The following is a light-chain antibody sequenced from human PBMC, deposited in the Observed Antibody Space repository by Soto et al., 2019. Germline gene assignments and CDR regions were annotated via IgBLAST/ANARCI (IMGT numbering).Light chain of an antibody. J-gene: IGKJ5*01. V-gene: IGKV1-33*01. CDR3: QQYDSLPIT. CDR2: DAS. Sequence: DIQMTQSPSSLSTSAGDSITITCQSSQDIDKYLYWYQQKPGKVPKLLMYDASTLDTGVPARFSGSRSGTRFTLTISSLQPEDIATQYCQQYDSLPITVGQGTRLDIK. CDR1: QDIDKY.